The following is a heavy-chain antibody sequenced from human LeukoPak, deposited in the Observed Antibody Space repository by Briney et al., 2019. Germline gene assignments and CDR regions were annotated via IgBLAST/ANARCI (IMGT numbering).Heavy chain of an antibody. V-gene: IGHV4-38-2*01. CDR2: LYHSDSI. J-gene: IGHJ6*03. CDR3: ARQHDSYHYYYVDV. D-gene: IGHD6-13*01. CDR1: GYSISSGYY. Sequence: PSETLSLTGAVSGYSISSGYYWIWIRQPPGKGLEWIGSLYHSDSIYYNPSLESRVTMSVDTSKNQFSLKLSFVTAADTAVYYCARQHDSYHYYYVDVWGTGTTVTVSS.